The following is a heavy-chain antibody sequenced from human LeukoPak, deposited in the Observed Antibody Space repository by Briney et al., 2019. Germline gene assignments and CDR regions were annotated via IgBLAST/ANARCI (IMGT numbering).Heavy chain of an antibody. CDR3: ARGRYDTSGYFPILDY. CDR1: GFTVSSNY. V-gene: IGHV3-53*01. Sequence: KPGGSLRLSCAASGFTVSSNYMSWVRQAPGKGLEWVSVVYSGGTTYYADSVKGRFTISRDNSKNTLYLQMNSLRAEDTAVYYCARGRYDTSGYFPILDYWGQGTLVTVSS. CDR2: VYSGGTT. D-gene: IGHD3-22*01. J-gene: IGHJ4*02.